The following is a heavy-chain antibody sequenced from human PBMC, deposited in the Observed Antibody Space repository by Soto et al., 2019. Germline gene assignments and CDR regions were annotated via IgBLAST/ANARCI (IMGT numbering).Heavy chain of an antibody. V-gene: IGHV1-3*01. D-gene: IGHD4-17*01. CDR2: INAGNGNT. CDR3: ARDDYGIY. J-gene: IGHJ4*02. Sequence: GAPVEVTCKASGYTFTSYGMNWVRQAPGQRLEWMGWINAGNGNTKYSQKFQGRVTITRDTSASTAYMELSSLRSEDTAVYYCARDDYGIYWGQGTLVTVSS. CDR1: GYTFTSYG.